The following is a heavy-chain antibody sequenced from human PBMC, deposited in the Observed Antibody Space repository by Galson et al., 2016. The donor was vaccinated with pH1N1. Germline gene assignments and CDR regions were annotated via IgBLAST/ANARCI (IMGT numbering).Heavy chain of an antibody. CDR1: GFTFTSYA. CDR3: ARDSEYSGHEGFH. D-gene: IGHD5-12*01. J-gene: IGHJ4*02. CDR2: ILYDGTNE. V-gene: IGHV3-30*04. Sequence: SLRLSCAASGFTFTSYAMHWVRQAPGKGLEWVAVILYDGTNEYYADSVKGRLTISRDKTQSTVYLQMNSLRTEDTAVYYCARDSEYSGHEGFHWAQGTLVIVSP.